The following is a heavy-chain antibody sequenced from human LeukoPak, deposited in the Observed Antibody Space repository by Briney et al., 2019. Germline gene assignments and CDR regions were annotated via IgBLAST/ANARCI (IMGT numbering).Heavy chain of an antibody. Sequence: ASVKVSCKASGYTFTSYYMHWVPQAPGQGLEWMGIINPSGGSTSYAQKFQGRVTMTRDTSTGTVYMELSSLRSEDTAVYYCARDYYYDSSGYPARFDPWGQGTLVTVSS. CDR2: INPSGGST. D-gene: IGHD3-22*01. CDR1: GYTFTSYY. V-gene: IGHV1-46*01. CDR3: ARDYYYDSSGYPARFDP. J-gene: IGHJ5*02.